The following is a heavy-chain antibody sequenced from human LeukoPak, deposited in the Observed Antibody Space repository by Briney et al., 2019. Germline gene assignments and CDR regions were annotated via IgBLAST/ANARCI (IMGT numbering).Heavy chain of an antibody. CDR1: GGSMSSYY. D-gene: IGHD3-22*01. CDR3: ARDRRYYDTSGTVYYDAMDV. CDR2: ISYSGST. Sequence: SETLSLTCTVSGGSMSSYYWSWTRQPPGKGLEWIGYISYSGSTNYNPSLKSRVAISVDTSKNHFSLKLSTVTAADTAVYYCARDRRYYDTSGTVYYDAMDVWGQGTTVTVSS. J-gene: IGHJ6*02. V-gene: IGHV4-59*01.